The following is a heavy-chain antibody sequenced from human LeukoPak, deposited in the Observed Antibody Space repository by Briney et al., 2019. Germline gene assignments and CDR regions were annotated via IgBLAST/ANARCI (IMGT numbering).Heavy chain of an antibody. CDR1: GFTFTSYG. CDR2: ISSSSSYI. CDR3: ARARVATTFSFKNDAFDI. D-gene: IGHD5-12*01. J-gene: IGHJ3*02. V-gene: IGHV3-21*01. Sequence: GGSLRLSCAASGFTFTSYGMTWVRQAPGKGLEWVSSISSSSSYIYYADSVKGRFTISRDNAKNSLYLQMNSLRAEDTAVYYCARARVATTFSFKNDAFDIWGQGTMVTVSS.